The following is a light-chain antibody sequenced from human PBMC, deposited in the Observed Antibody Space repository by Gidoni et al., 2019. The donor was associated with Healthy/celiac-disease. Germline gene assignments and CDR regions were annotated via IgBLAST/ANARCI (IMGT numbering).Light chain of an antibody. V-gene: IGKV3-20*01. Sequence: EIVLTQSPGTLSLSPGERATLSCRAGQSVSSSYLAWYQQKPGQAPRLLIYGASSRATGIPDRFSGSGSGTDFTLTISRLEPEDFAVYYCQQCGSAPVTFGGGTKVEIK. CDR1: QSVSSSY. J-gene: IGKJ4*01. CDR2: GAS. CDR3: QQCGSAPVT.